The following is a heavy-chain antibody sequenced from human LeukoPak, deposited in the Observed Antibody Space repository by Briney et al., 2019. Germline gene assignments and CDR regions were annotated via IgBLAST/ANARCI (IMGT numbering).Heavy chain of an antibody. CDR3: ARDRIGSGYRGGDAFDI. CDR1: GASISTDY. Sequence: NPSETLSLTCTVSGASISTDYWSWIRQPPGKGLEWIGYIYYSGSTNYKPSLKSRVSISVDTSKNQFSLHLTSVTAADTAVYYCARDRIGSGYRGGDAFDIWGQGAMVAVSS. D-gene: IGHD5-12*01. J-gene: IGHJ3*02. V-gene: IGHV4-59*01. CDR2: IYYSGST.